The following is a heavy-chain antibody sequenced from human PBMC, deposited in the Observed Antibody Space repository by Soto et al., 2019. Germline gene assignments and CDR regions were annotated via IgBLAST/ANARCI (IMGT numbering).Heavy chain of an antibody. Sequence: SKTLSLTCTVSGASINSGGYYWNWVRLLPGRGLEWIGYIYFTGNTYYNPSLESRVTISLDTPQNQFSLELNSVSAADTAVYYCVSGDAWGVLLGYSGKGALGTVSS. V-gene: IGHV4-31*03. J-gene: IGHJ4*02. D-gene: IGHD2-21*02. CDR3: VSGDAWGVLLGY. CDR2: IYFTGNT. CDR1: GASINSGGYY.